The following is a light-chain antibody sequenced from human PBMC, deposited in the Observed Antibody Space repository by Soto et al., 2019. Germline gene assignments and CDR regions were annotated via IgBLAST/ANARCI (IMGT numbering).Light chain of an antibody. CDR2: QAS. CDR1: QSISSW. CDR3: QHYLSYPWT. Sequence: DIQMTQSPSTLSASVGDRVTITCRASQSISSWLAWYQQKTGKAPKLLIYQASSLESGVPSRFSGSGSGTELTLTISSLQPDDFATYYCQHYLSYPWTFGQGTKVEIK. J-gene: IGKJ1*01. V-gene: IGKV1-5*03.